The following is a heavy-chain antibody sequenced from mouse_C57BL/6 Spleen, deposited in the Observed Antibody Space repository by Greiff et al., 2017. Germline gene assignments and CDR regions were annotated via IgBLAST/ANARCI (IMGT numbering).Heavy chain of an antibody. Sequence: VQLQQPGAELVMPGASVKLSCKASGYTFTSYWMHWVKQRPGQGLEWIGEIDPSDSYTNYNQKFKGKSTLTVDTSSSTAYMQLSSLTSEDSAVYYCARGGAFAYGGQGTLVTVSA. CDR1: GYTFTSYW. CDR2: IDPSDSYT. J-gene: IGHJ3*01. CDR3: ARGGAFAY. V-gene: IGHV1-69*01.